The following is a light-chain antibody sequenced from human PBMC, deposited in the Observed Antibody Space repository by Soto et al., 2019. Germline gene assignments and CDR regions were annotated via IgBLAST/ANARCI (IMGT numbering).Light chain of an antibody. V-gene: IGKV3-20*01. CDR2: GAT. Sequence: ENVLTQSPATLSLSPGEKATLSCRASQSVSSRYIAWYQQKPGQAPRLLIFGATSRATGIPDRISGSGSGTDFPLSISRLEPEDFALYYCQQYGTSPFTFGQGTRLEMK. CDR3: QQYGTSPFT. CDR1: QSVSSRY. J-gene: IGKJ2*01.